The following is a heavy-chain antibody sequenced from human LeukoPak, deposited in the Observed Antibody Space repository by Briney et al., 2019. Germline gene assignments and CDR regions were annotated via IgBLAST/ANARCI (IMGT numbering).Heavy chain of an antibody. Sequence: SETLSLTCAVYGGSFSGYYWSWIRQPPGKGLEWIGEINHSGSTNYNPSLKSRVTISVDTFKNQFSLKLSSVTAADTAVYYCARGRQQFDYWGQGTLVTVSS. J-gene: IGHJ4*02. CDR3: ARGRQQFDY. CDR2: INHSGST. V-gene: IGHV4-34*01. D-gene: IGHD1/OR15-1a*01. CDR1: GGSFSGYY.